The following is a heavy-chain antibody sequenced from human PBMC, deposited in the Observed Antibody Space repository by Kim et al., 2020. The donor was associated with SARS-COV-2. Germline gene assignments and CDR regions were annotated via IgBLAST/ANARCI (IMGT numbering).Heavy chain of an antibody. CDR1: GGSFSGYY. D-gene: IGHD4-4*01. V-gene: IGHV4-34*01. J-gene: IGHJ3*02. Sequence: SETLSLTCAVYGGSFSGYYWSWIRQPPGKGLEWIGEINHSGSTNYNPSLKSRVTISVDTSKNQFSLKLSSVTAADTAVYYCARVRGTYSNYERGAFDIWGQGTMVTVSS. CDR2: INHSGST. CDR3: ARVRGTYSNYERGAFDI.